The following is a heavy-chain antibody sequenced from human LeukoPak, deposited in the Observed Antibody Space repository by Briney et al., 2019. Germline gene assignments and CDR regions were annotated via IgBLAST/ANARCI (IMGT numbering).Heavy chain of an antibody. CDR3: AKGTKYYDILDY. D-gene: IGHD3-9*01. Sequence: GGSLRLSCAASGFTFYSYAMSWVRQPPGKGLQCVSTISGGGGSTYYADSVEGRFTISSDNSKNTLFLQMNSLRAEDTDVYYCAKGTKYYDILDYWGQGTLVTASS. V-gene: IGHV3-23*01. CDR2: ISGGGGST. CDR1: GFTFYSYA. J-gene: IGHJ4*02.